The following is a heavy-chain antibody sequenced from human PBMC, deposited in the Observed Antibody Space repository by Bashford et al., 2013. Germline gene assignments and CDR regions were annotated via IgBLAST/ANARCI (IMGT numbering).Heavy chain of an antibody. Sequence: GKGLEWIGFVHHSGVTNYNPSLKSRVTISVDTSRQFFSLKLSSVTAADTAVYYCARDPPHDSSGFVFDIWGQGAKVTVSS. D-gene: IGHD3-22*01. V-gene: IGHV4-61*03. J-gene: IGHJ3*02. CDR2: VHHSGVT. CDR3: ARDPPHDSSGFVFDI.